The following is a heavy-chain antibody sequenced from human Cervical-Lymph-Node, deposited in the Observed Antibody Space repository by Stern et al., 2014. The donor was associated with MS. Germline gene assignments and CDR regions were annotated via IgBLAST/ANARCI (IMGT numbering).Heavy chain of an antibody. CDR1: GGTFSSYA. D-gene: IGHD1-26*01. V-gene: IGHV1-69*01. CDR3: ARGELKEGLVRGRDV. CDR2: IIPIFGTA. J-gene: IGHJ6*02. Sequence: VQLVESGAEVKKPGSSVKVSCKASGGTFSSYAISWVRQAPGPGLEWMGGIIPIFGTANYAKKFQGRVTINSDDSTSNAYMELSSLRSEDTAVYYCARGELKEGLVRGRDVWGQGTTVTVSS.